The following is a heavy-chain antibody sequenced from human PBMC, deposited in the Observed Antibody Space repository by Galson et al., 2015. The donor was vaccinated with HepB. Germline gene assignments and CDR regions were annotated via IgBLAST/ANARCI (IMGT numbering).Heavy chain of an antibody. CDR2: ISYDGGNK. CDR1: GFTFSTYG. CDR3: AKGATYYDFWSGYYPGTFDI. V-gene: IGHV3-30*18. Sequence: SLRLSCAASGFTFSTYGMHWVRQAPGKGLEWVAVISYDGGNKYYADSVKGRFTISRDNSKNTLYPQMNSLRPEDTAVYYCAKGATYYDFWSGYYPGTFDIWGQGTMVTVSS. J-gene: IGHJ3*02. D-gene: IGHD3-3*01.